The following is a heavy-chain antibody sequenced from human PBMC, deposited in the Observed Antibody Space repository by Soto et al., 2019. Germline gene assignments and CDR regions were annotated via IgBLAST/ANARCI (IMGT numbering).Heavy chain of an antibody. Sequence: QLQLQESGPGLVKPSETLSLTCTVSGGSISSSSYYWGWIRQPPGKGLEWIGSIYYSGSTYYNPSLKSRVTISVDTSKNQFSLKLSSVTAADTAVYYCARRKVTTLSDGMDVWGQGTTVTVSS. CDR2: IYYSGST. CDR3: ARRKVTTLSDGMDV. D-gene: IGHD4-17*01. CDR1: GGSISSSSYY. V-gene: IGHV4-39*01. J-gene: IGHJ6*02.